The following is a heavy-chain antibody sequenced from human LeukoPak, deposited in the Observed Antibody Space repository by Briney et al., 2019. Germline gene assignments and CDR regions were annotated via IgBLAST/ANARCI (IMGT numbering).Heavy chain of an antibody. J-gene: IGHJ4*02. D-gene: IGHD2-15*01. CDR2: IYYSGTT. CDR3: ARSPVRYCSGGSCYGDFDY. Sequence: SETLSLTCTVSGGSISSDYWSWIRQPPGKGLEWIGYIYYSGTTNYNPSLKSRVTISVDTSKNQFSLKLSSVTAADTAVYYCARSPVRYCSGGSCYGDFDYWGQGTLVTVSS. CDR1: GGSISSDY. V-gene: IGHV4-59*01.